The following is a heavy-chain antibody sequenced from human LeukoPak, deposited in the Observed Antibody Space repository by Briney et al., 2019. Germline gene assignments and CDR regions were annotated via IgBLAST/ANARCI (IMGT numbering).Heavy chain of an antibody. J-gene: IGHJ4*02. CDR1: GFTFSSYS. CDR3: ARDSSGYDSAGFDY. CDR2: ISSSSSYI. D-gene: IGHD3-22*01. Sequence: GGSLKLSCAASGFTFSSYSMNWVRQAPGKGLEWVSSISSSSSYIYYADSVKGRFTIPRDNAKNSLYLQMNSLRAEDTAVYYCARDSSGYDSAGFDYWGQGTLVTVSS. V-gene: IGHV3-21*01.